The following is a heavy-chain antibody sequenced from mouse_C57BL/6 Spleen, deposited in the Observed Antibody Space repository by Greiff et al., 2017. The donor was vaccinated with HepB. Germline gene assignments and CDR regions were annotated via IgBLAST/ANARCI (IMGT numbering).Heavy chain of an antibody. J-gene: IGHJ3*01. V-gene: IGHV1-5*01. CDR3: TRMIYDGYTEWFAY. CDR1: GYTFTSYW. Sequence: EVQLQQSGTVLARPGASVKMSCKTSGYTFTSYWMHWVKQRPGQGLEWIGAIYPGNSDTSYNQKFKGKAKLTAVTSASTAYMELSSLTNEDSAVYYCTRMIYDGYTEWFAYWGQGTLVTVSA. CDR2: IYPGNSDT. D-gene: IGHD2-3*01.